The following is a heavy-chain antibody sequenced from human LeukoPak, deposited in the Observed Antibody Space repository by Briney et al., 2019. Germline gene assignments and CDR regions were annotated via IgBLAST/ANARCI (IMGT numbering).Heavy chain of an antibody. J-gene: IGHJ4*02. CDR3: AREEALDY. CDR2: IRYDGSNK. V-gene: IGHV3-30*02. Sequence: GGSLRLSCAASGFTFSSYAMSWVRQAPGKGLEWVAFIRYDGSNKYYADSVKGRFTISRDNSKNTLYLQMNSLRAEDTAVYYCAREEALDYWGQGTLVTVSS. CDR1: GFTFSSYA.